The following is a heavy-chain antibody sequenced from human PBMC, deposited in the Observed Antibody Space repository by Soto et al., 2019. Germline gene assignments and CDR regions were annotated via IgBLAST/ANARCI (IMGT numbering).Heavy chain of an antibody. J-gene: IGHJ4*02. Sequence: KASETLSLTCSVSGGSISSSPSYWAWIRQSPEKGLEWIGHIFYSGSTSYNPSLRSRVSMSADTSKNQFSLKLSSVTAADAAVYFCAGFRSSTIFNYWGQGALVTVSS. CDR3: AGFRSSTIFNY. CDR1: GGSISSSPSY. CDR2: IFYSGST. D-gene: IGHD1-26*01. V-gene: IGHV4-39*01.